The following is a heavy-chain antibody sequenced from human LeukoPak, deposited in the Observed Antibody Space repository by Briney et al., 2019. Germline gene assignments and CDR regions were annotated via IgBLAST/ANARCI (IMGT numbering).Heavy chain of an antibody. Sequence: SETLSLTCTVSGYSISSDSYWGWIRQPPGKGLEWIGYIYYSGSTNYNPSLKSRVTISVDTSKNQFSLKLSSVTAADTAVYYCARGILTGYCPGFDPWGQGTLVTVSS. CDR1: GYSISSDSY. D-gene: IGHD3-9*01. V-gene: IGHV4-61*01. CDR3: ARGILTGYCPGFDP. CDR2: IYYSGST. J-gene: IGHJ5*02.